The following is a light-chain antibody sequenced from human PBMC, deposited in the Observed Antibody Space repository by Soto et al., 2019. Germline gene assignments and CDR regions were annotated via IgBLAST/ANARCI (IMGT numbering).Light chain of an antibody. CDR1: QTISSSY. V-gene: IGKV3-20*01. Sequence: EIVLTQSPGTLSLSPGERATLSCRASQTISSSYLAIAWYQQKPGQPPRLLIYGASSSATGIPDRFSGSGSATDFTLTISRVEPEDFAVYYCQQHDTSPWTFGQGNRVEIK. J-gene: IGKJ1*01. CDR2: GAS. CDR3: QQHDTSPWT.